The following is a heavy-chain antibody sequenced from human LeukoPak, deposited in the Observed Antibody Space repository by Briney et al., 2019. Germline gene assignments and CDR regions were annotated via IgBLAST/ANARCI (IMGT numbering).Heavy chain of an antibody. V-gene: IGHV4-34*01. Sequence: PSETLSLTCAVYGGPFSGYYWSWIRQPPGKGLEWIGEINHSGSTNYNPSLKSRVTISVDTSKNQFSLKLSSVTAADTAVYYCASGWYGYWGQGTLVTVSS. J-gene: IGHJ4*02. CDR2: INHSGST. CDR3: ASGWYGY. D-gene: IGHD6-13*01. CDR1: GGPFSGYY.